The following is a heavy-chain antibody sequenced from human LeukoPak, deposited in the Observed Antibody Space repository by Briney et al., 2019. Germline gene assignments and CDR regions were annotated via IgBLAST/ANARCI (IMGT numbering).Heavy chain of an antibody. CDR1: GGSISSGSYY. V-gene: IGHV4-61*02. CDR3: ARKYYLDV. CDR2: IYTSGST. J-gene: IGHJ6*02. Sequence: SQTLSLTCTVSGGSISSGSYYWSWIRQPAGKGLEWIGRIYTSGSTNYNPSLKSRVTISVDTSKNQFSLKLSSVTAEDTAVYYCARKYYLDVWGQGTTVTVSS. D-gene: IGHD3-10*01.